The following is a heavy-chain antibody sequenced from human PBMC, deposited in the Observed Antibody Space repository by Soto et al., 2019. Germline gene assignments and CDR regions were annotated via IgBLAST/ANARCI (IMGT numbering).Heavy chain of an antibody. V-gene: IGHV3-30*18. CDR3: AKGEGIGYGDSFLFGGGGH. D-gene: IGHD4-17*01. J-gene: IGHJ4*02. CDR2: ISYDGNNK. Sequence: QVQLVESGGGVVQPGRSLRLSCAASGFTFSSYGMHWVRQAPGKGLEWVAVISYDGNNKYYADSVKGRFTISRDNSKNTLYLQRNSLRPEDTAVYYCAKGEGIGYGDSFLFGGGGHWGQGTLVTFSS. CDR1: GFTFSSYG.